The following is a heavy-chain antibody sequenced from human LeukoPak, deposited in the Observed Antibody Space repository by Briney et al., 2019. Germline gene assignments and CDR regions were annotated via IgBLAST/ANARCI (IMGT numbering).Heavy chain of an antibody. CDR2: ILHSGST. V-gene: IGHV4-59*01. CDR3: AREYHGGVDY. D-gene: IGHD1-14*01. Sequence: SETLSLTCTVSGGSISSYYWSWIRQPPGKGLEWIGYILHSGSTNYNPSLKSRVTISVDTSKNQFSLKLSSVTAADTAVYYCAREYHGGVDYWGQGTLVTVSS. CDR1: GGSISSYY. J-gene: IGHJ4*02.